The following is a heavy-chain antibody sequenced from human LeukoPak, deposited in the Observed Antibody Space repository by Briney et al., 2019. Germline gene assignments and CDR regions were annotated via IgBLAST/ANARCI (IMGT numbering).Heavy chain of an antibody. Sequence: GGSLRLSCAASGFTFSSYAISWVRQAPGKGPEWASAISGSGVSTYYADSVKGRFTISRDNSKNTLYLQMNSLRGEDTAVYYCAKYGYSSSWYTDYWGQGTLVTVSS. D-gene: IGHD6-13*01. CDR2: ISGSGVST. V-gene: IGHV3-23*01. J-gene: IGHJ4*02. CDR3: AKYGYSSSWYTDY. CDR1: GFTFSSYA.